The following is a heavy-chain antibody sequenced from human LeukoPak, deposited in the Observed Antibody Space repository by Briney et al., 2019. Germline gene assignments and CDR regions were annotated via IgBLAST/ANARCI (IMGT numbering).Heavy chain of an antibody. D-gene: IGHD1-1*01. V-gene: IGHV3-23*01. CDR3: AKDETTSGINYFHY. J-gene: IGHJ4*02. CDR1: GFTFSTYA. Sequence: GGSLRLSCAASGFTFSTYAMSWVRQAPGEGLEWVSGIIGSGGGRYYADSVKGRFTISRDNSRNTLPLEMSSLRAEDTAIYFCAKDETTSGINYFHYWGQGILVTVSS. CDR2: IIGSGGGR.